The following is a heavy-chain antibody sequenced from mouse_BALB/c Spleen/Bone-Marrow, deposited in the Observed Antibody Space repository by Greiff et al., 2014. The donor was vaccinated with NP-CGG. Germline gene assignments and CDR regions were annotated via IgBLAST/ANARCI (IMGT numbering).Heavy chain of an antibody. V-gene: IGHV4-1*02. CDR3: ARLGYYRHFAY. J-gene: IGHJ2*01. CDR2: INPDSSTI. D-gene: IGHD2-3*01. CDR1: GFDFSRFW. Sequence: EVQLQQSGGGLVQPGGSLKLSCAASGFDFSRFWMSWVRQAPGKGLEWIGEINPDSSTINYTPSLKDKFIISRDNAKNTLYLQMNQVRSEDTALYYCARLGYYRHFAYWGQGTTLTVSS.